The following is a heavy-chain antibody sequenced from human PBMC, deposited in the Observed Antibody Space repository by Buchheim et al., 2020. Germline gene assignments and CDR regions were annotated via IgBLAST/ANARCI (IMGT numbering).Heavy chain of an antibody. V-gene: IGHV4-61*02. CDR3: ARSRTVLHYYYYAMDV. CDR1: GGSISSGSYF. CDR2: FYISGST. J-gene: IGHJ6*02. D-gene: IGHD4-17*01. Sequence: QVQLQESGPGLVKPSQTLSLTCTVSGGSISSGSYFWSWIRQPAGTGLEWIGRFYISGSTHYNPSLKSRVTISVDTSKNQFSLKLTSVTAADTAVYYCARSRTVLHYYYYAMDVWGQGTT.